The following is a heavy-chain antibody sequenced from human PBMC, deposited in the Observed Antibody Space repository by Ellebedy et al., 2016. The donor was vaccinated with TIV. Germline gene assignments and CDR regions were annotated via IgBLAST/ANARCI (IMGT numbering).Heavy chain of an antibody. J-gene: IGHJ6*02. D-gene: IGHD2-15*01. V-gene: IGHV4-39*02. CDR1: GGSISSSNYH. Sequence: SETLSLTCTVSGGSISSSNYHWGWIRQPPGKGLEWIGSIYYSGSTYYNPSLGNRVTISVDTTKNHFSLKLNSVTAADTAVYFCARGMMVVATYGMDVWGQGTTVTVSS. CDR3: ARGMMVVATYGMDV. CDR2: IYYSGST.